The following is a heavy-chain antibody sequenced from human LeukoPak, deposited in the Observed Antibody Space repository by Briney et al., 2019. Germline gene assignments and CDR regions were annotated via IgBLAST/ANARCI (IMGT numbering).Heavy chain of an antibody. CDR3: ARGLEWLGRVYYYYYMDV. CDR1: GFTFSSYA. Sequence: GGSLRLSCTASGFTFSSYAMHWVRQAPGKGLEWVAVISYDGSDKYYADFVKGRFAISRDNSKNTLYLQMGSLRAEDMAVYYCARGLEWLGRVYYYYYMDVWGKGTTVTVSS. V-gene: IGHV3-30*09. J-gene: IGHJ6*03. D-gene: IGHD3-3*01. CDR2: ISYDGSDK.